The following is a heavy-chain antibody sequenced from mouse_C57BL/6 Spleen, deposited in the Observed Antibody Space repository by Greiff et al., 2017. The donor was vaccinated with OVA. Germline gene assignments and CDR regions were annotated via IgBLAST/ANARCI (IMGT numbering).Heavy chain of an antibody. V-gene: IGHV1-52*01. D-gene: IGHD1-1*01. J-gene: IGHJ2*01. CDR3: ARWTTVVATPYFDY. Sequence: QVQLQQPGAELVRPGSSVKLSCKASGYTFTNYWMHWVKQRPIQGLEWIGNIDPSDSETHYNQKFKDKATLTADKSSSTAYMQLSSLTYEDSAVDYCARWTTVVATPYFDYWGQGTTLTVSS. CDR1: GYTFTNYW. CDR2: IDPSDSET.